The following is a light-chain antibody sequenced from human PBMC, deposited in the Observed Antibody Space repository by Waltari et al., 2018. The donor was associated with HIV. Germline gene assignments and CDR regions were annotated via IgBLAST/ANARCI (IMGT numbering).Light chain of an antibody. Sequence: NLMLTQPHSVSESPGKTVTIPCTGSSGRIASNYVQWYQQRPGSAPTTVIFEDNQRSSGVPDRFSGSIDSSSNSASLTISRLKTEDEADYYCQSFDGITAVFGGGTKLTVL. J-gene: IGLJ3*02. CDR2: EDN. CDR3: QSFDGITAV. V-gene: IGLV6-57*02. CDR1: SGRIASNY.